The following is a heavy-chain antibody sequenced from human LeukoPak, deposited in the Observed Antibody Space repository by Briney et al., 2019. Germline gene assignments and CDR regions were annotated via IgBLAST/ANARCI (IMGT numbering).Heavy chain of an antibody. CDR3: ASANWNYGIVY. D-gene: IGHD1-7*01. J-gene: IGHJ4*02. CDR2: ISAYNGNT. CDR1: GYTFTSYG. V-gene: IGHV1-18*01. Sequence: GASVKVSCKASGYTFTSYGISWVRQAPGQGLEWMGWISAYNGNTNYAQKLQGRVTMTTDTSTSTTYMELRRLRSDDTAVYYCASANWNYGIVYWGQGTPVTVSS.